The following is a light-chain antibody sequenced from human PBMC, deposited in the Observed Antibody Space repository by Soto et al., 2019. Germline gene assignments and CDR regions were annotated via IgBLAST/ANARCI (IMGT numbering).Light chain of an antibody. CDR3: QQSYSTPPDT. CDR1: QSISTY. J-gene: IGKJ2*01. Sequence: DLPMTQSPSSLSASVGDRVTLTCRASQSISTYLNWYQKKPGRAPKLLIHAASSLQSGVPSRFSGSGSGTYFTLTISSLQPEDFATYYCQQSYSTPPDTFGQGTMVEIK. CDR2: AAS. V-gene: IGKV1-39*01.